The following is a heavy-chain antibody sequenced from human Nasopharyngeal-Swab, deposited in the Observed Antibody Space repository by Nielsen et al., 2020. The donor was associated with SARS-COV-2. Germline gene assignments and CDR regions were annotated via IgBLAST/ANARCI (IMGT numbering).Heavy chain of an antibody. V-gene: IGHV3-9*01. CDR1: GFTFDDYA. CDR2: ISWNSGSI. D-gene: IGHD1-26*01. J-gene: IGHJ4*02. Sequence: SLKISCAASGFTFDDYAMHWVRQAPGKGLEWVSGISWNSGSIGYADSVKGRFTISRDNAKNSLYLQMNSLRAEDTALYYCAKGLGATSIDYWGQGTLVTVSS. CDR3: AKGLGATSIDY.